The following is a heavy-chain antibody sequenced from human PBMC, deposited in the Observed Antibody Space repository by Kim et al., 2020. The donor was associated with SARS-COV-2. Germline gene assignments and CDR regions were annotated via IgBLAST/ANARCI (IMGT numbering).Heavy chain of an antibody. CDR2: DGSNK. Sequence: DGSNKYHADSGKGRFTISRDDSKNTLYLQMSSLRGEDTAVYYCASGANYWGQGTLVTVSS. CDR3: ASGANY. D-gene: IGHD1-26*01. J-gene: IGHJ4*02. V-gene: IGHV3-30*15.